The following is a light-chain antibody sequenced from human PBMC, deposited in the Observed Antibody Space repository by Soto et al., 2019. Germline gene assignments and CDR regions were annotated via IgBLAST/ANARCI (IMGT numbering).Light chain of an antibody. V-gene: IGLV2-14*01. CDR2: EVS. CDR3: SSYTSNSTYV. Sequence: QSALTQPASVSGSPGQSITISCTGTSSDVGGYNYVSWHQLHPGKAPKLMVYEVSNRPSGVSNRFSGSKSGNTASLTISGLQAEDEADYYCSSYTSNSTYVFGTGTKVT. CDR1: SSDVGGYNY. J-gene: IGLJ1*01.